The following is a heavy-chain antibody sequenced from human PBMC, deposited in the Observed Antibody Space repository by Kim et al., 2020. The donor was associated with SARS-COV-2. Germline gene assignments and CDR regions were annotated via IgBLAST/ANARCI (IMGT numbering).Heavy chain of an antibody. Sequence: SRVTISVDTSKNQFSLKLSSVTAADTAVYYCARRGLPRQDLNYYYYGMDVWGQGTTVTVSS. J-gene: IGHJ6*02. V-gene: IGHV4-39*01. CDR3: ARRGLPRQDLNYYYYGMDV.